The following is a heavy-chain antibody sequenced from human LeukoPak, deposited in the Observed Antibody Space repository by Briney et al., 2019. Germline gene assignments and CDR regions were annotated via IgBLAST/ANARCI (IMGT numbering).Heavy chain of an antibody. D-gene: IGHD5-12*01. V-gene: IGHV1-2*02. J-gene: IGHJ4*02. Sequence: ASVKVSCKASGYTFTNYYMHWVRQAPGHGLEWMGWINPNRGDTNYAQKFQGRVTMTRDTSISTAYMELSRLRSDDTAVYYCATPERGYSGYDFGSWGQGTLVTVSS. CDR2: INPNRGDT. CDR3: ATPERGYSGYDFGS. CDR1: GYTFTNYY.